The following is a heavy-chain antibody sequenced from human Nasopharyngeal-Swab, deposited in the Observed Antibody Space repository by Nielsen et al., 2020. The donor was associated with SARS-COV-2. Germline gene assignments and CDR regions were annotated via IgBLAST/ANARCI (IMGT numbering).Heavy chain of an antibody. CDR3: ATESPIVGATGGFDY. Sequence: ASVKVSCKASGYTFTSYGINWVRQAPGQGLEWMGIINPSGGSTSYAQKFQGRVTMTRDTSTSTVYMELSSLRSEDTAVYYCATESPIVGATGGFDYWGQGTLVTVSS. V-gene: IGHV1-46*01. D-gene: IGHD1-26*01. CDR1: GYTFTSYG. J-gene: IGHJ4*02. CDR2: INPSGGST.